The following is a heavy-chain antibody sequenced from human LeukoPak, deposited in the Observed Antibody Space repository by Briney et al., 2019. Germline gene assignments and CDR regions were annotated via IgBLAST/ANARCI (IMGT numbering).Heavy chain of an antibody. CDR3: ATESPQDYGDHSLQFDY. J-gene: IGHJ4*02. V-gene: IGHV3-66*01. Sequence: PGGSLRLSCAASGFTVSSNYMSWVRQAPGKGLEWVSVIYSGGSTYYADSVKGRFTISRDNSKNTLYLQMNSLRAEDTAVYYCATESPQDYGDHSLQFDYWGQGTLVTVSS. CDR1: GFTVSSNY. CDR2: IYSGGST. D-gene: IGHD4-17*01.